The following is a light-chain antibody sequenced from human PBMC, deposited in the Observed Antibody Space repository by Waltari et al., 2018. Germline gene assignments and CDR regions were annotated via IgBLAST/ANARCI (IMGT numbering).Light chain of an antibody. J-gene: IGLJ3*02. CDR3: FSAADNKQV. V-gene: IGLV3-27*01. Sequence: SYELTRPSSVSVSPGPTARITCSGDLLAKKKYARWFQQKPGRAPVMVIYKDPARPSGIPERFSGSTSGTTVTLTISGAQVEDEADYYCFSAADNKQVFGGGTKLTVL. CDR2: KDP. CDR1: LLAKKKY.